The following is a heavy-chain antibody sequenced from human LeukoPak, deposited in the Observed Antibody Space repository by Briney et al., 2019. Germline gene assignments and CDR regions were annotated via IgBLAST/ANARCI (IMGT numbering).Heavy chain of an antibody. J-gene: IGHJ4*02. Sequence: QSGGSLRLSCAASGFTFSSYWMNWVRQVPGKGLEWVAHIKQDGREKYYVESVKGRFTISRDNAKNSLYLQMNSLRVEDTAVYYCARDQVNYWGQGTLVTVSS. CDR2: IKQDGREK. CDR1: GFTFSSYW. V-gene: IGHV3-7*04. CDR3: ARDQVNY.